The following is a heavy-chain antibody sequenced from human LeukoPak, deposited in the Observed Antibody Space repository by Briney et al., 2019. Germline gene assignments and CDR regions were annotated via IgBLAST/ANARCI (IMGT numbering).Heavy chain of an antibody. CDR3: AKFGNYDFWSGDYYMDV. CDR1: GFTFDDYA. D-gene: IGHD3-3*01. J-gene: IGHJ6*03. Sequence: GGSLRLSCAASGFTFDDYAMHWVRHVPGKGLEWVSGISWNSGSIGYADSVKGRFTISRDNAKNSLYLQMNSLRAEDTAVYYCAKFGNYDFWSGDYYMDVWGKGTTVTVSS. CDR2: ISWNSGSI. V-gene: IGHV3-9*01.